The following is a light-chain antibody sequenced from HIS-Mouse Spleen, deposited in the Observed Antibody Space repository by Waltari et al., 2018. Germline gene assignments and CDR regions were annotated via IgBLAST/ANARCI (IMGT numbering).Light chain of an antibody. CDR2: GKN. CDR3: NSRDSSGNHVV. CDR1: SLRSYY. Sequence: SSELTQDPAVSVALGQTVRITCQGDSLRSYYASRYQQKPGQAPLLVTHGKNNRPSGFPDRCSGSSSGNTASLPITGAPAEDEADYYCNSRDSSGNHVVFGGGTKLTVL. J-gene: IGLJ2*01. V-gene: IGLV3-19*01.